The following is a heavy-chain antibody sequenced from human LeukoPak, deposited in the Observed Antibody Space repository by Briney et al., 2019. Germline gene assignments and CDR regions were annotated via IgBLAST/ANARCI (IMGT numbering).Heavy chain of an antibody. CDR2: ISAYNGNT. J-gene: IGHJ6*02. CDR1: GYTFTSYG. V-gene: IGHV1-18*01. D-gene: IGHD1-1*01. Sequence: ASVKVSCKASGYTFTSYGISWVRQAPGQGLEWMGWISAYNGNTNYAQKLQGRVTMTTDTSTSTAYMELRSLRSDDTAVYYCARGPAYRYNWNDEAIDYYYGMDVWGQGTTVTVSS. CDR3: ARGPAYRYNWNDEAIDYYYGMDV.